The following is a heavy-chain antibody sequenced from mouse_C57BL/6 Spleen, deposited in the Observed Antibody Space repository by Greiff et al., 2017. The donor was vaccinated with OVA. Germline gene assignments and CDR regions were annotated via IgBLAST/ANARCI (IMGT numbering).Heavy chain of an antibody. CDR2: INPSTGGT. Sequence: EVQLQQSGPELVKPGASVKISCKASGYSFTGYYMNWVKQSPEKSLEWIGEINPSTGGTTYNQKFKAKATLTVDKSSSTAYMQLKSLTSEDSAVYYCARGDYGSSYVYFDDWGQGTTLTVSS. D-gene: IGHD1-1*01. J-gene: IGHJ2*01. CDR1: GYSFTGYY. CDR3: ARGDYGSSYVYFDD. V-gene: IGHV1-42*01.